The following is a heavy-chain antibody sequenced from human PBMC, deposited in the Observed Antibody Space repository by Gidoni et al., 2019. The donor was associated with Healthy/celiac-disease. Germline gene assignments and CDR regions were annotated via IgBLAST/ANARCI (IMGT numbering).Heavy chain of an antibody. CDR2: ISGSGGST. V-gene: IGHV3-23*04. Sequence: EVQLVESGGGLVQPGGSLRLSCAASGFTFSSYAMSWVRQAPGKGLEWVSAISGSGGSTYYADSVKGRFTISRDNSKNTLYLQMNSLRAEDTAVYYCAKDLARYLFGVVPAGWFDPWGQGTLVTVSS. D-gene: IGHD2-2*01. J-gene: IGHJ5*02. CDR1: GFTFSSYA. CDR3: AKDLARYLFGVVPAGWFDP.